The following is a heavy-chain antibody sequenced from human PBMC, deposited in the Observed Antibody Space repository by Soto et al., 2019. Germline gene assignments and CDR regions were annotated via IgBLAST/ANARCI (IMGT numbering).Heavy chain of an antibody. J-gene: IGHJ5*02. CDR2: IIPIFGTA. V-gene: IGHV1-69*13. D-gene: IGHD4-4*01. Sequence: SVKVSCKASGGTFSSYAISRVRQAPGQGLEWMGGIIPIFGTANYAQKFQGRVTITADESTSTAYMELSSLRSEDTAVYYCARETNDYSNGINWFDPWGQGTLVTVSS. CDR3: ARETNDYSNGINWFDP. CDR1: GGTFSSYA.